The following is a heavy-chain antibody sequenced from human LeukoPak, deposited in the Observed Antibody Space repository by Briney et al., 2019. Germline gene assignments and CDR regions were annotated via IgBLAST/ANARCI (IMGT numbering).Heavy chain of an antibody. CDR2: IYYSGST. CDR3: ARHASVDGNWPRPLDY. Sequence: SETLSLTCTVSGGSISSSPYYWGWIPQPRGKGLEWLGNIYYSGSTYYNPSLKTRVTISVDTSKNQFSLKLTSVTAADTAVYYCARHASVDGNWPRPLDYWGQGSLVTVSS. J-gene: IGHJ4*02. V-gene: IGHV4-39*01. D-gene: IGHD6-19*01. CDR1: GGSISSSPYY.